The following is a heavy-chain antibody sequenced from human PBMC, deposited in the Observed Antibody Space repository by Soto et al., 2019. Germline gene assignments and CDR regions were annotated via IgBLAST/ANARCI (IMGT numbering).Heavy chain of an antibody. Sequence: SLRLSCAASGFTFSSYGMHWVRQAPGKGLEWVAVIWYDGSNKYYADSVKGRFTISRGNSKNTLYLQMNSLRAEDTAVYYCAGDFLGKYDYWGQGNLVTVSS. CDR2: IWYDGSNK. D-gene: IGHD3-10*01. J-gene: IGHJ4*02. CDR1: GFTFSSYG. CDR3: AGDFLGKYDY. V-gene: IGHV3-33*01.